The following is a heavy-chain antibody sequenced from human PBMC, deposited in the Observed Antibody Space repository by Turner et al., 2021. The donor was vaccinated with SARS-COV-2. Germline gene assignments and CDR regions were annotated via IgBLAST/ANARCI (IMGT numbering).Heavy chain of an antibody. V-gene: IGHV3-30-3*01. J-gene: IGHJ6*02. CDR1: GFTFSSYA. D-gene: IGHD3-22*01. Sequence: QVQLVESGGGVVQPGRSLRLSCAASGFTFSSYALHWVRQAPGKGLEWVAVISYDGSNKYYAYSLKGRFTISRDNSKNTLYLQMNSLRAEDTAVYYCARDSQIDYYDSSGYPLSLGGMDVWGQGTTVTVSS. CDR2: ISYDGSNK. CDR3: ARDSQIDYYDSSGYPLSLGGMDV.